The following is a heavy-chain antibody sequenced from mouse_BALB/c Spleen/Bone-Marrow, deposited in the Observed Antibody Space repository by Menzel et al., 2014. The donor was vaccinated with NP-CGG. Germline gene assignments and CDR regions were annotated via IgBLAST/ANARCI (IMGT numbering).Heavy chain of an antibody. CDR2: IYPGDGDT. J-gene: IGHJ4*01. Sequence: VQLQQSGAELARPGASVKLSSKASGYTFTSYWMQWVKQRPGQGLEWIGAIYPGDGDTRYTQKFKGKATLTADKSSSTAYMQLSSLASEDSAVYYCARDYRYYAMDYWGQGTSVTVSS. V-gene: IGHV1-87*01. CDR1: GYTFTSYW. D-gene: IGHD2-14*01. CDR3: ARDYRYYAMDY.